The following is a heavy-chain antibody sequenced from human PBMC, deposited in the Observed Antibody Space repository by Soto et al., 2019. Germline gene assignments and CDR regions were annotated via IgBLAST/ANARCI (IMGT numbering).Heavy chain of an antibody. J-gene: IGHJ4*02. CDR2: ISGSGGST. Sequence: EVQLLESGGGLVQPGGSLRLSCAASGFTFSSYAMSWVRQAPGKGLEWVSAISGSGGSTYYADSVKGRFTISRDNSKNTLYLQMNSLRAEYTAVYYCTKDSVLLWFGELLLYDYWGQGTLVTVSS. D-gene: IGHD3-10*01. CDR1: GFTFSSYA. V-gene: IGHV3-23*01. CDR3: TKDSVLLWFGELLLYDY.